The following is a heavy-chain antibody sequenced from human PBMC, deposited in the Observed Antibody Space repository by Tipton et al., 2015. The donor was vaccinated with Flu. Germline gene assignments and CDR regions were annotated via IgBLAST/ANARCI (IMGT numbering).Heavy chain of an antibody. CDR3: ATVYSSNWATLKFDC. J-gene: IGHJ4*02. V-gene: IGHV4-4*02. CDR2: IHHSGST. Sequence: TLSLTCTVSGGSISGNNWWSWVRQTPGKGLEWIGEIHHSGSTNYNPSLKSRVTISVDKSKNQFSLNLNSVTAADTAVYYCATVYSSNWATLKFDCGGQGTLVTVSS. CDR1: GGSISGNNW. D-gene: IGHD6-13*01.